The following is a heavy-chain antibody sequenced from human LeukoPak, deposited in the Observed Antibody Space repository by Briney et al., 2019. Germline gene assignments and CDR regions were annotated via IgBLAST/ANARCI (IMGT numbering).Heavy chain of an antibody. J-gene: IGHJ2*01. CDR2: ISYSGST. D-gene: IGHD3-10*01. CDR3: AKAMSSAWNFDL. CDR1: GDSISTYS. V-gene: IGHV4-59*01. Sequence: SETLSLTCTVSGDSISTYSWIWIRQPPGKGLECIGYISYSGSTNFNPSLQSRVTMSVATSKNQFSLRLNSVTAADTAVYYCAKAMSSAWNFDLWGRGTLVTVSS.